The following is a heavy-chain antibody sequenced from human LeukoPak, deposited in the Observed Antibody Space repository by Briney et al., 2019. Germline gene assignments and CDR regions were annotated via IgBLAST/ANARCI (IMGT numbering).Heavy chain of an antibody. J-gene: IGHJ3*02. D-gene: IGHD3/OR15-3a*01. V-gene: IGHV3-53*04. Sequence: GGSLRLSCAASGFTVSTNCMTWFRQAPGKGLEWVSTIYSGGTTYYADSVMGRFTISRHNSRNTLYLQMNSLRAEDTAVYYCARGWTSLDAFDIWGQGTMVTVSS. CDR3: ARGWTSLDAFDI. CDR1: GFTVSTNC. CDR2: IYSGGTT.